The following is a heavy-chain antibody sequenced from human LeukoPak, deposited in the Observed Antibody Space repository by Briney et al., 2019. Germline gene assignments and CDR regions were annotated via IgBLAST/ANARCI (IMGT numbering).Heavy chain of an antibody. CDR2: IHDTGST. CDR3: ATYYDILSGYTFDY. V-gene: IGHV4-4*02. Sequence: GSLRLSCAASGFTVSSNYMSWVRQPPGKGLEWIGEIHDTGSTNYNPPLKSRVTMSLDKSKNQSSLNLNSVTAADTAVYYCATYYDILSGYTFDYWGQGTLVAVSS. J-gene: IGHJ4*02. D-gene: IGHD3-9*01. CDR1: GFTVSSNY.